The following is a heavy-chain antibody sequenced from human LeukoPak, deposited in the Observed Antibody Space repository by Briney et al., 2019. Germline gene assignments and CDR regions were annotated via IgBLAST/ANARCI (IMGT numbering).Heavy chain of an antibody. Sequence: SETLSLTCTVSGGSISSSSYYWGWIRQPPGKGLGWLGSIYYSGSTYYNPSLKSRVTISVDTSKNQFSLKLSSVTAADTAVYYCARHGNYDILTGWTPFDPWGQGTLVTVSS. D-gene: IGHD3-9*01. CDR1: GGSISSSSYY. CDR2: IYYSGST. CDR3: ARHGNYDILTGWTPFDP. J-gene: IGHJ5*02. V-gene: IGHV4-39*01.